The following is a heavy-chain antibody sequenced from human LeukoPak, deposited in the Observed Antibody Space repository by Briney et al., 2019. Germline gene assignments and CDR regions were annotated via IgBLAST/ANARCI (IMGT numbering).Heavy chain of an antibody. D-gene: IGHD2-2*01. V-gene: IGHV1-69*06. J-gene: IGHJ6*04. CDR1: GGTFSSYA. Sequence: GASVKVPCKASGGTFSSYAISWVRQAPGQGLEWMGGIIPIFGTANYAQKFQGRVTITADKSTSTAYMELSSLRSEDTAVYYCAREDDVVVVPASPYGMDVWGKGTTVTVSS. CDR2: IIPIFGTA. CDR3: AREDDVVVVPASPYGMDV.